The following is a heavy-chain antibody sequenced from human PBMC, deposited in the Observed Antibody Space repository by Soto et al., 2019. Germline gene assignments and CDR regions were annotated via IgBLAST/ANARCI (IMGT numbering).Heavy chain of an antibody. V-gene: IGHV3-48*01. CDR3: AGDLNYGLFDY. Sequence: EVQLVESGGGLVQPGGSLRLSCAASGFTFSSYSMNWVRQAPGKGLEWVSYISRSSSTIYYAASVKGRFTISRDNAKNSLYLQMTSLRAEDTAVYYCAGDLNYGLFDYWGQGPLVTVSS. D-gene: IGHD4-17*01. CDR1: GFTFSSYS. J-gene: IGHJ4*02. CDR2: ISRSSSTI.